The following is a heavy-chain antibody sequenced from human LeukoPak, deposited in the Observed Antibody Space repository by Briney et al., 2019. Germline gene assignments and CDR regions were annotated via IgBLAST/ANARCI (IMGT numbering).Heavy chain of an antibody. CDR2: IYSGGST. CDR3: ARVQWLAGKSFDY. CDR1: GFTVSSNY. V-gene: IGHV3-53*01. Sequence: GGSLRLSCAASGFTVSSNYMSWVRQAPGKGLEWVSVIYSGGSTYYADSVKGRFTISRDNSKNTLYLQMNSLRAEDTAVYYCARVQWLAGKSFDYWGQGTLVTVSS. D-gene: IGHD6-19*01. J-gene: IGHJ4*02.